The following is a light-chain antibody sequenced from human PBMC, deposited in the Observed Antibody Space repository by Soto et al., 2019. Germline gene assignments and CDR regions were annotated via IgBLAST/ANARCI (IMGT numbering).Light chain of an antibody. Sequence: DIQLTQSPSTLSASVGDRVTITCRASRSITNWLAWYQQKPGKAPKVLIHMASSLKSGVPSRFRVSGSGTEFTLTITSLQPDDSATDYCQQYNSLSSVSFGGGTKVEI. CDR1: RSITNW. J-gene: IGKJ4*01. V-gene: IGKV1-5*03. CDR3: QQYNSLSSVS. CDR2: MAS.